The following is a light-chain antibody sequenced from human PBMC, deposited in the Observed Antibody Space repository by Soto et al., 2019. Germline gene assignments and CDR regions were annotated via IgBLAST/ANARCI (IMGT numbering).Light chain of an antibody. V-gene: IGKV1-9*01. CDR1: QVISTS. Sequence: DIQRTQSPSFLSPSIGERATITGRASQVISTSLAWYQVKPGKAPKLLIYAASTLESGVPSRFSASVSGTEFSLTITSLQPEDFATYYCQQLFDSPITFGQGTKVEIK. J-gene: IGKJ5*01. CDR3: QQLFDSPIT. CDR2: AAS.